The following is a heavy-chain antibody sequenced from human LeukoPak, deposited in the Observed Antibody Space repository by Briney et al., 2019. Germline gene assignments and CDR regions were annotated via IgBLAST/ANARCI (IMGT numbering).Heavy chain of an antibody. CDR1: GGSISSGSYY. D-gene: IGHD2-2*02. Sequence: SETLSLTCTVSGGSISSGSYYWSWIRQPAGKGLEWIGRIYTSGSTNYNPSLKSRVTISVDTSKNQFSLKLSSVTAADTAVYYCARAYCSSTSCYMPHWGQGTLVTVSS. J-gene: IGHJ4*02. V-gene: IGHV4-61*02. CDR2: IYTSGST. CDR3: ARAYCSSTSCYMPH.